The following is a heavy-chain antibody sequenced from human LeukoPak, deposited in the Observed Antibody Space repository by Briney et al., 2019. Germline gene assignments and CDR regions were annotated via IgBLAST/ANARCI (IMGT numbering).Heavy chain of an antibody. CDR2: ISYIGST. CDR1: DDSFSSHY. D-gene: IGHD4-17*01. V-gene: IGHV4-59*11. J-gene: IGHJ3*02. CDR3: ARDLVTVTKGFDI. Sequence: SETLSLTCAVSDDSFSSHYWTWIRQPLGKGLEWIGYISYIGSTNYNPSLKSRVTISIDTSKNQFSLKLSSVTAADTAVYYCARDLVTVTKGFDIWGQGTMVSVSS.